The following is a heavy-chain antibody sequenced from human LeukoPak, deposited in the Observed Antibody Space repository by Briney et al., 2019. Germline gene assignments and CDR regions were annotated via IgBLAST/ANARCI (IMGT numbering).Heavy chain of an antibody. CDR3: ARDIIGVTTELGFDY. Sequence: ASVKVSCKASGYTFTSYDINWVRQATGQGLEWMGWMNPNSGNTGYAQKFQGRVTLTRNTSISTAYMELSSLRSEDTAVYYCARDIIGVTTELGFDYWGQGTLVTVSS. CDR1: GYTFTSYD. CDR2: MNPNSGNT. V-gene: IGHV1-8*03. D-gene: IGHD4-11*01. J-gene: IGHJ4*02.